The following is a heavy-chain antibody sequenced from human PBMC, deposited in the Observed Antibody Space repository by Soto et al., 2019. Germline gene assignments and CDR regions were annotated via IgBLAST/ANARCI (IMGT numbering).Heavy chain of an antibody. CDR2: IIPIFGTA. J-gene: IGHJ4*02. CDR3: ARQSGYSSVWYGDY. D-gene: IGHD6-19*01. CDR1: VGTFSRYA. Sequence: QVQLVQSGAEVKKPGSSVKVSCTAPVGTFSRYAISWVRQAPGQGLAWMGWIIPIFGTANYAPKFQGRVTITADESTSTAYMELSSLRSEDTAVYYCARQSGYSSVWYGDYWGQGTLVTVSS. V-gene: IGHV1-69*01.